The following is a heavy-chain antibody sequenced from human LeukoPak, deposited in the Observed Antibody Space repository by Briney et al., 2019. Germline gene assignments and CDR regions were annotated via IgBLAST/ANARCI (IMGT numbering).Heavy chain of an antibody. CDR1: GGSISSSSYY. CDR3: ARQGLVGATTGGGSDAFDI. J-gene: IGHJ3*02. CDR2: IFYGGST. V-gene: IGHV4-39*01. D-gene: IGHD1-26*01. Sequence: SETLSLTCTVSGGSISSSSYYWGWIRQPPGKGLEWIGNIFYGGSTYYNPSLKSRVSISVHTSKNQFSLKLGSVPAADTAVYYCARQGLVGATTGGGSDAFDIWGQGTMVTVSS.